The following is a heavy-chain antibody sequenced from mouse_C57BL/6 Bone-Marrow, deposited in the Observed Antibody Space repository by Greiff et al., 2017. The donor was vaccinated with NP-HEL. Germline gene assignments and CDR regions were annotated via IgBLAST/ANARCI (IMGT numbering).Heavy chain of an antibody. J-gene: IGHJ1*03. CDR2: INPNNGGT. CDR3: ARRGYGNYDFDV. V-gene: IGHV1-18*01. D-gene: IGHD2-10*02. CDR1: GYTFTDYN. Sequence: VQLQQSGPELVKPGASVKIPCKASGYTFTDYNMDWVKQSHGKSLEWIGDINPNNGGTNYNQKFKGKAKLTVDKSSSTAYMELRSLTSEDTAVYYCARRGYGNYDFDVWGTGTTVTVSS.